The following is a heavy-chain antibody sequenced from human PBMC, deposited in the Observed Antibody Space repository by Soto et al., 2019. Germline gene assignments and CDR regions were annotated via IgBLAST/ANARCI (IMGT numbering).Heavy chain of an antibody. CDR1: GGTFSSYA. V-gene: IGHV1-69*01. D-gene: IGHD3-10*01. CDR3: ARIEKASYYGSGSPPKYGMDV. J-gene: IGHJ6*02. CDR2: LIPIFGTA. Sequence: SVKVSCKASGGTFSSYAISWVRQAPGQGLEWMGGLIPIFGTANYAQKFQGRVTITADESTSTAYMELSSLRSEDTAVYYCARIEKASYYGSGSPPKYGMDVWGQGTTVTVSS.